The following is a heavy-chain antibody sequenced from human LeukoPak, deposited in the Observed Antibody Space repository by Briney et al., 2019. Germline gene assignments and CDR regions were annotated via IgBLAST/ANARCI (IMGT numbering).Heavy chain of an antibody. J-gene: IGHJ3*01. V-gene: IGHV3-21*01. CDR2: ISSSSSYI. CDR1: GFTFGSYS. CDR3: AREGRGDPDAFDF. D-gene: IGHD3-16*01. Sequence: TGGSLRLSCAASGFTFGSYSMSWVRQAPGRGLEWVSSISSSSSYIYYEDSVKGRFTISRDNVKNSLYLQMNSLRAEDTAVYYCAREGRGDPDAFDFWGQGTMVTVSS.